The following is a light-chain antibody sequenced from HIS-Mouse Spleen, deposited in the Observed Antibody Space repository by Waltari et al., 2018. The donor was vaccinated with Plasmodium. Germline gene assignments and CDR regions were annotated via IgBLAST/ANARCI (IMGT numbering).Light chain of an antibody. CDR3: QSADSSATYVV. CDR1: KIGSKS. V-gene: IGLV3-25*03. J-gene: IGLJ2*01. CDR2: DES. Sequence: SYVLTQPPSVSVAPGQTARITCGGDKIGSKSVQWYQQKPGQAPVLDVSDESVRPSGIPGRFSGSSSGTTVTLTISGVQAEDEADYYCQSADSSATYVVFGGGTKLTVL.